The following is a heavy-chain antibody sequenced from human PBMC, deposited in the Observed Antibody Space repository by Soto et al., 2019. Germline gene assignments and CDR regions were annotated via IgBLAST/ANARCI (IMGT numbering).Heavy chain of an antibody. CDR1: GYSFTNYD. J-gene: IGHJ4*02. D-gene: IGHD5-12*01. V-gene: IGHV1-18*04. CDR3: ARERGRWLQFDY. CDR2: TSTHTHNT. Sequence: ASVKVSCKASGYSFTNYDIHWVRQAPGQGLEWMGWTSTHTHNTNYVQKLQGRVTMTADTSTSTVYMDLRSLRSDDTAVYYCARERGRWLQFDYWGQGTLVTVS.